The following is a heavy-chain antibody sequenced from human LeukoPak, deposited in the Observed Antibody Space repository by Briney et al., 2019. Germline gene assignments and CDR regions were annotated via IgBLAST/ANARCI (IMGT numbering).Heavy chain of an antibody. D-gene: IGHD6-6*01. CDR3: ARSSYSSSSSV. V-gene: IGHV3-7*03. CDR1: GFTFSGFW. CDR2: INSDGSEG. Sequence: GGSLRLSCAVSGFTFSGFWMSWSRQAPGKGLEWVASINSDGSEGYYADVVKGRFTISRDNAKNSLYLQINSLRAEDTAVYYCARSSYSSSSSVWGQGTMVAVSS. J-gene: IGHJ3*01.